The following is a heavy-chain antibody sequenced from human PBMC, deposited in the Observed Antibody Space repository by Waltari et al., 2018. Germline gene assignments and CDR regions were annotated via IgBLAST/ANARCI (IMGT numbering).Heavy chain of an antibody. CDR3: ARDVPGVGANTFDY. CDR1: GFTVRSNY. V-gene: IGHV3-53*01. Sequence: EVQLVASGGGLIQPGGSLRLSCAASGFTVRSNYLSWVSQAPGKGGEWVSVIYSGGSTYYADSVKGRFTISRDNSKNTLYLQMNSLRAEDTAVYYCARDVPGVGANTFDYWGQGTLVTISS. CDR2: IYSGGST. J-gene: IGHJ4*02. D-gene: IGHD1-26*01.